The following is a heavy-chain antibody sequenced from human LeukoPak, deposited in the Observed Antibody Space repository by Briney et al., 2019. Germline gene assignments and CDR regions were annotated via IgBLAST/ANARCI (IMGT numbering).Heavy chain of an antibody. Sequence: SETLSLTCTVSGGSISSYFWSWIRQPPGKGLEWIGYIYYSGSTNYNPSLKSRVTISVDTSKNQFSLKLSSVTAADTAVYYCARGLAVAGPEIDYWGQGTLVTVSS. CDR2: IYYSGST. V-gene: IGHV4-59*01. D-gene: IGHD6-19*01. CDR3: ARGLAVAGPEIDY. CDR1: GGSISSYF. J-gene: IGHJ4*02.